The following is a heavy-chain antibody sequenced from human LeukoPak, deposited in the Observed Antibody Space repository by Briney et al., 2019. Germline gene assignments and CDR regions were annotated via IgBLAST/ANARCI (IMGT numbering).Heavy chain of an antibody. J-gene: IGHJ4*02. CDR1: GGSISSYY. V-gene: IGHV4-59*01. Sequence: SETLSLTCTVSGGSISSYYWSWIRQPPGKGLEWIGYIYYSGSTNYNPSLRSRVTISVDTSKNQFSLKLSSVTAADTAVYYCARGGGVAGTPYNPYDYWGQGTLVTVSS. D-gene: IGHD6-19*01. CDR2: IYYSGST. CDR3: ARGGGVAGTPYNPYDY.